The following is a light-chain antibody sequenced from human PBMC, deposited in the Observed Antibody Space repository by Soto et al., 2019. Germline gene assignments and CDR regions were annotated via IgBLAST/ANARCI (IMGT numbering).Light chain of an antibody. CDR1: SSDVGGYNY. CDR2: EVS. J-gene: IGLJ3*02. CDR3: SSYAGSKNSV. Sequence: QSALTQPPSASGSPGQSVTISCTGTSSDVGGYNYVSWYQQHPDKAPKLMIYEVSKRPSGVPDRFCGSKSGNTASLTVSGLQAEDEADYYCSSYAGSKNSVFGGGTKVTVL. V-gene: IGLV2-8*01.